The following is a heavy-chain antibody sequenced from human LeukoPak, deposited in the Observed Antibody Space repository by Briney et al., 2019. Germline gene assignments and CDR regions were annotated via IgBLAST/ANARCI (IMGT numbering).Heavy chain of an antibody. J-gene: IGHJ2*01. V-gene: IGHV4-4*07. CDR3: ARELTPEDIVVVPAAENFDL. CDR1: GGSISSYY. D-gene: IGHD2-2*01. CDR2: IYTSGST. Sequence: SETLSLTCTVSGGSISSYYWSWIRQPAGKGLEWIGRIYTSGSTNYNPSLKSRVTMSVDTSKNQFSLKLSSVTAADTAMYYCARELTPEDIVVVPAAENFDLWGRGTLVTVSS.